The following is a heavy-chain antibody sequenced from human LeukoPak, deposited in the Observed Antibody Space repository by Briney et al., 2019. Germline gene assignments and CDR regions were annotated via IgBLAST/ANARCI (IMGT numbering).Heavy chain of an antibody. Sequence: GGSLRLSCAASGLTFSGYIMNWVRQAPGKGLEWVSSISTGGTYMDYVDSVKGRFIISRDNSKNSLFLQMNSLRAEDTAVYSCARGIAAAGHGMDVWGQGTTVTVSS. CDR1: GLTFSGYI. CDR3: ARGIAAAGHGMDV. V-gene: IGHV3-21*01. D-gene: IGHD6-13*01. CDR2: ISTGGTYM. J-gene: IGHJ6*02.